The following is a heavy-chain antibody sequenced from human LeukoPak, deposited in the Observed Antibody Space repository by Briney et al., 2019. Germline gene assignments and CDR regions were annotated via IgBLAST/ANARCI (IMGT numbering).Heavy chain of an antibody. CDR1: GFDFSNFD. CDR3: ARGSPWSYYYMDI. V-gene: IGHV3-13*01. D-gene: IGHD3-3*01. Sequence: GGSLRLSCTASGFDFSNFDFHWVRQLRGKGLEWVSHIDTAGGTYYPGSVKGRFTISRANAKKSLYLQMHNLRVGDTALYFCARGSPWSYYYMDIWGVGTAVSVS. CDR2: IDTAGGT. J-gene: IGHJ6*03.